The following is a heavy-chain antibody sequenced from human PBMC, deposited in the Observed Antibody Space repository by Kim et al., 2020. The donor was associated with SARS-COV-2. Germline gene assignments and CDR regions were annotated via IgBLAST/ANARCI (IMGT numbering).Heavy chain of an antibody. CDR2: IKEDGRDT. J-gene: IGHJ4*01. D-gene: IGHD3-22*01. Sequence: GGSLRLSCVGSGFAFSTSWMTWVRQVPGKGLEWVANIKEDGRDTYSVDSVKGLFTFSRDNAKSSVYLKMNSRSAEATAVYYCARDFYDSSGYCACDYWG. V-gene: IGHV3-7*01. CDR3: ARDFYDSSGYCACDY. CDR1: GFAFSTSW.